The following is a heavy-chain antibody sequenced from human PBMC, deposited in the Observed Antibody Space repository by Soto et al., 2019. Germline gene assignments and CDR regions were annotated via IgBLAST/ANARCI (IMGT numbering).Heavy chain of an antibody. D-gene: IGHD2-15*01. CDR3: ATSLGVAALRYYGMDV. CDR1: GHSFTNYW. V-gene: IGHV5-51*01. Sequence: GESLKISCKGSGHSFTNYWIGWVRQMPGKGLEWMGIIYPGDSKTTYSPSFRGQVSISVDKVISTAYLQWSSLKASDTAMYYCATSLGVAALRYYGMDVWGQGTTVTVSS. J-gene: IGHJ6*02. CDR2: IYPGDSKT.